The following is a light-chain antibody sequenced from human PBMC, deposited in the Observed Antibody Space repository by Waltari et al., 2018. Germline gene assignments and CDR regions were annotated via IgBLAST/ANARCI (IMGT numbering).Light chain of an antibody. V-gene: IGLV4-69*01. CDR3: QTGGHGTWV. Sequence: QLVLTQSPSASASLGASVKLTCTLSSGHSSNVIAWLQQRPEKGPRYLMKVNSDGSHSKGDEIPDRFAGSSSGAERYLTISNLQSEDDADYFCQTGGHGTWVFGGGTTLTVL. CDR2: VNSDGSH. J-gene: IGLJ3*02. CDR1: SGHSSNV.